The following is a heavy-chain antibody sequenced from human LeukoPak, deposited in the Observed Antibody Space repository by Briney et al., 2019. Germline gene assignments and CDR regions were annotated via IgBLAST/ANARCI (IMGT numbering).Heavy chain of an antibody. V-gene: IGHV1-18*01. D-gene: IGHD6-19*01. CDR2: ISAYNGNT. Sequence: ASVKVSCKASGYTFTSYGISWVRQAPGQGLEWMGRISAYNGNTNYAQKLQGRVTMTTDTSTSTAYMELKSLRSDDAAVYYCAAGIAVAGRVAFDIWGQGTMVTVSS. CDR3: AAGIAVAGRVAFDI. CDR1: GYTFTSYG. J-gene: IGHJ3*02.